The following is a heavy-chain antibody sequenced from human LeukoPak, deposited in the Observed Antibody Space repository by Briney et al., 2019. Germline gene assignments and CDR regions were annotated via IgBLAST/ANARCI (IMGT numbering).Heavy chain of an antibody. D-gene: IGHD6-6*01. Sequence: GGPLRLSCAASGFTFDDYGLHWVRQVPGKGLGWVSGINYQSARFDADSVKGRFTISRDNAKNLLYLLMDSLRPEDSALYYCVKDAGIAARPWYFDSWGQGTQVIVSS. V-gene: IGHV3-9*01. CDR3: VKDAGIAARPWYFDS. CDR1: GFTFDDYG. CDR2: INYQSARF. J-gene: IGHJ4*02.